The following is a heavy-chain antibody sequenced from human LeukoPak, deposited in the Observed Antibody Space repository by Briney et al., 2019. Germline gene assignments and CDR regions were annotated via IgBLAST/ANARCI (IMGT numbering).Heavy chain of an antibody. D-gene: IGHD2-2*01. Sequence: XVXQAPGQXVEWMGWINPNSGGTNYAQKFQGRVTMTRDTSISTAYMELSRLRSDDTAVYYCARYILYCSSTSCYRNNWFDPWGQGTLVTVSS. V-gene: IGHV1-2*02. J-gene: IGHJ5*02. CDR3: ARYILYCSSTSCYRNNWFDP. CDR2: INPNSGGT.